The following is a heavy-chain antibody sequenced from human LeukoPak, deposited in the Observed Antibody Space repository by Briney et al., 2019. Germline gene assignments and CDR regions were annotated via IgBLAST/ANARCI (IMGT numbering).Heavy chain of an antibody. CDR2: ITNSGSTT. J-gene: IGHJ6*03. CDR3: TRDVRLRHKYYYMDV. Sequence: PGGSLRLSCVASGFTFSDYYMSWIRQAPGKGLEWISYITNSGSTTFYADSVKGRFSISSDNANNSLFLQMNSLRAEDTAVYYCTRDVRLRHKYYYMDVWGKGTTVTVSS. V-gene: IGHV3-11*04. CDR1: GFTFSDYY. D-gene: IGHD4-17*01.